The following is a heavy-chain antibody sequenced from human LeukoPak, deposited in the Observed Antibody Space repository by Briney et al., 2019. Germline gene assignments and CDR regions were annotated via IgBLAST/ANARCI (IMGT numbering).Heavy chain of an antibody. V-gene: IGHV3-23*01. J-gene: IGHJ4*02. Sequence: GGSLRLSCAASGFTFGSSAMSWVRQAPGKGLECVSTISGGGGSTSYADSVKGRFTISRDNSKNTLYLLMNSLRAEDTAIYYCAKRITLIGAIDFWGQGTLVTVSS. CDR3: AKRITLIGAIDF. CDR1: GFTFGSSA. D-gene: IGHD3-22*01. CDR2: ISGGGGST.